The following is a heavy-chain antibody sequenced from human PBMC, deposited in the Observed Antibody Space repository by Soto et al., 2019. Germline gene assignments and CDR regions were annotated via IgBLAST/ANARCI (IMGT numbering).Heavy chain of an antibody. CDR1: GFSLSTSGVG. V-gene: IGHV2-5*02. J-gene: IGHJ4*02. CDR3: AHSIQTYYYGSSAPLDY. D-gene: IGHD3-22*01. CDR2: IYWDDDK. Sequence: SGPTLVNPTQTLTLTCTFSGFSLSTSGVGVGWIRQPPGKALEWLALIYWDDDKRYSPSLKSRLTITKDTSKNQVVLTMTNMDPVDTATYYCAHSIQTYYYGSSAPLDYWGQGTLVTVSS.